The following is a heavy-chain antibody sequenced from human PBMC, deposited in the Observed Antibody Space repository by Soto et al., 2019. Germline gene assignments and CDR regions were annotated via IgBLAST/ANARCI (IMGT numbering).Heavy chain of an antibody. V-gene: IGHV3-21*01. Sequence: EVQLVESGGGLVKPGGSLRLSCAASGFTFSSYSMNWVRQAPGKGLEWGSSISRSAGNTYYADSVKGRFTISRDNAKNSMYLQMNSRRAADTAVYYCARDQVPGLDAFDIWGQGTMVTVSS. CDR2: ISRSAGNT. CDR3: ARDQVPGLDAFDI. CDR1: GFTFSSYS. J-gene: IGHJ3*02.